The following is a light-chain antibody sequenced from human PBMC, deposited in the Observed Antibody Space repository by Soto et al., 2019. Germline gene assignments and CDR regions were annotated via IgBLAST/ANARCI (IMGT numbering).Light chain of an antibody. V-gene: IGKV3-20*01. J-gene: IGKJ3*01. CDR2: GAS. CDR3: QQYGSSPL. CDR1: QSVSSSY. Sequence: EIVLTPSPGTLSLSPGERATLYCRASQSVSSSYLAWYQQKPGQAPRLLIYGASSRATGIPDRFSGSGSGTDFTLTISRLEPEDFAVYYCQQYGSSPLFGPGTKVDI.